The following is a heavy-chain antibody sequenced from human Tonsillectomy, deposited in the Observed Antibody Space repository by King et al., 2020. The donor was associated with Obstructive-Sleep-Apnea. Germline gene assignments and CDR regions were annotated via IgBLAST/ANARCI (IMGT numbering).Heavy chain of an antibody. V-gene: IGHV1-3*01. CDR2: INAGNGNT. D-gene: IGHD3-9*01. Sequence: QLVQSGAEVKKPGASVKVSCKASGYTFTSYAIHWVRQAPGQRLEWMGWINAGNGNTKYSQKFQGRVTITRDTSASTPYMELSSLRSEDTAVYYCARGATYYDILTGYQTPYYYYYGMDVWGQGTTVTVSS. CDR1: GYTFTSYA. CDR3: ARGATYYDILTGYQTPYYYYYGMDV. J-gene: IGHJ6*02.